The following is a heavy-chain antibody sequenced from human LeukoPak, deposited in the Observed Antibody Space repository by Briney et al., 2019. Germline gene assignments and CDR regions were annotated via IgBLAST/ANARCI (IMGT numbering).Heavy chain of an antibody. CDR1: GYSFSNYW. CDR2: IYPGDSDT. J-gene: IGHJ4*02. V-gene: IGHV5-51*01. CDR3: ARLHSSSFGIFDY. D-gene: IGHD6-6*01. Sequence: GESLKISCKGSGYSFSNYWIGWVRQMPGKGLEWMGIIYPGDSDTRYSPSFQGQVTISADKSITTAYLQWSTLEASDTAMYYCARLHSSSFGIFDYWGQGTLVTVSS.